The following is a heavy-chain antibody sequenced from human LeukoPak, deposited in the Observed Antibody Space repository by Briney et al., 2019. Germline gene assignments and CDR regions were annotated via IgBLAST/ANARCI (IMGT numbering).Heavy chain of an antibody. CDR3: ARDSETSSFDY. Sequence: GGSLRLSCTASGFAFSSDWMTWVRQAPGKGLEWVANINQDGSGKYYVNSVKGRFTISRDNAENSLFLQMNSLTAEDTAVYFCARDSETSSFDYWGQGTLVTVFS. CDR1: GFAFSSDW. J-gene: IGHJ4*02. V-gene: IGHV3-7*04. CDR2: INQDGSGK.